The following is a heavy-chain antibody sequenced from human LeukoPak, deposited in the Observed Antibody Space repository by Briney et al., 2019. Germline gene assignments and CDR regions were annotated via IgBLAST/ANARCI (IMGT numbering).Heavy chain of an antibody. CDR3: ASDGAYAMAV. J-gene: IGHJ6*02. Sequence: GGSLRLSCAASGFTFSSYWMHWVRQAPGKGLVWVSHANNDASRTTYADSVRGRFTISRDNAKNTVSLQMNSLRAEDTAVYYCASDGAYAMAVWGQGTTVTVSS. CDR1: GFTFSSYW. V-gene: IGHV3-74*01. D-gene: IGHD1-26*01. CDR2: ANNDASRT.